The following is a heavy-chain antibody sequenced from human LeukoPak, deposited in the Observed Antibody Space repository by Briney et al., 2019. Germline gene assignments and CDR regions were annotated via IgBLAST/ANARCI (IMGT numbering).Heavy chain of an antibody. CDR3: ARGGAMVRGVSPLDY. CDR1: GFTFSSYI. J-gene: IGHJ4*02. CDR2: ISSSGSYI. Sequence: PGGSLRLSCAASGFTFSSYIMNWVRQAPGKGLEWVSSISSSGSYIYYADSVKGRFTISRDNAKNSLYLQMNCLRAEDTAVYYCARGGAMVRGVSPLDYWGQGTLVTVSS. D-gene: IGHD3-10*01. V-gene: IGHV3-21*01.